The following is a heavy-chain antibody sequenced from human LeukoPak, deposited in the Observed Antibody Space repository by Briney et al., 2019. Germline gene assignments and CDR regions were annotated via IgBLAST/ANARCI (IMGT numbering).Heavy chain of an antibody. D-gene: IGHD2-15*01. J-gene: IGHJ4*02. CDR3: ARGGGYYPIDY. CDR1: GLTFSSHW. V-gene: IGHV3-74*01. Sequence: GGSLRLSCAASGLTFSSHWMHWVRQAPGKGLVWVSRITNDGSSTTYADSVKGRFTISRDTSKNILSLQLNGLRAEDTAVYYCARGGGYYPIDYWGQGTLVTVSS. CDR2: ITNDGSST.